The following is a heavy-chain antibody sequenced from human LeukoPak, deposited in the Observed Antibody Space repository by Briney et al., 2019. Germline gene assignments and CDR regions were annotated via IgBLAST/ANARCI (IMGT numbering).Heavy chain of an antibody. D-gene: IGHD4-17*01. CDR1: GFTFSSNY. CDR3: AREDYGDPADYGMDV. Sequence: GGSLRLSCAASGFTFSSNYMSWVRQAPGKGLEWVSVIYSGGSTYYADSVKGRFTISRDNSKNTLYLQMNSLRAEDTAVYYCAREDYGDPADYGMDVWGQGTTVTVSS. CDR2: IYSGGST. J-gene: IGHJ6*02. V-gene: IGHV3-53*01.